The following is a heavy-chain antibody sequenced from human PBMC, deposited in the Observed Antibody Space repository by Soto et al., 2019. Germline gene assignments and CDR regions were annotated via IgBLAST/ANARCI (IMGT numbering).Heavy chain of an antibody. D-gene: IGHD3-10*01. V-gene: IGHV2-70*04. CDR1: GFSLSTSGMR. CDR2: IDWDDDK. CDR3: ARSTYYYGSGSYYAIYFDY. J-gene: IGHJ4*02. Sequence: SGPTLVNPTQTLTVTCTFSGFSLSTSGMRVSWIRQPPGKALEWLARIDWDDDKFYSTSLKTRLTISKDTSKNQVVLTMTNMYPVDTATYYCARSTYYYGSGSYYAIYFDYWGQGTLVTVSS.